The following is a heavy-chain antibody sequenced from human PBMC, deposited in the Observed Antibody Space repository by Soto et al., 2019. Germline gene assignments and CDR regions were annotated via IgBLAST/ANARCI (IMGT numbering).Heavy chain of an antibody. CDR1: GGSISSYY. CDR2: IYYSGST. Sequence: QVQLQESSTGLVKPSETLSLTCTVSGGSISSYYWSWIRQPPGKGLEWIGYIYYSGSTNYNPSLKSRVTISVDTSKNQFSLKLCSVTAADTAVYYCARRWGSAFDIWGQGTMVTVSS. CDR3: ARRWGSAFDI. D-gene: IGHD3-16*01. V-gene: IGHV4-59*01. J-gene: IGHJ3*02.